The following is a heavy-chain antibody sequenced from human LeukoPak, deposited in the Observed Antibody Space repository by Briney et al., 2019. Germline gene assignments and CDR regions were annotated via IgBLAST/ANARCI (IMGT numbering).Heavy chain of an antibody. D-gene: IGHD4-17*01. V-gene: IGHV4-59*01. CDR3: ARGVGYGDSRHYDR. CDR1: GAATTSNY. J-gene: IGHJ5*02. Sequence: PSETLSLTCTVSGAATTSNYWAWIRHSPEKGLEWIGYIYNYGSTKYEPSLKSRVSISEDTAKNQFSLNLKSVTAADTAVYYCARGVGYGDSRHYDRWGHGILVTVSS. CDR2: IYNYGST.